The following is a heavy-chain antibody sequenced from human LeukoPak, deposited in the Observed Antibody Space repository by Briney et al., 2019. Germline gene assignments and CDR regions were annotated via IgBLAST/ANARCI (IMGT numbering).Heavy chain of an antibody. CDR3: ARERDYGDY. CDR2: IYSSGNA. CDR1: GGSISSSGSY. Sequence: SETLSLTCTVSGGSISSSGSYWGWIRQPPGKGLEWIGNIYSSGNAYYNPSLKSRVAISLDTSKNQFSLKLTSVTASDTAIYYCARERDYGDYWGQGTLVTVSS. J-gene: IGHJ4*02. V-gene: IGHV4-39*07.